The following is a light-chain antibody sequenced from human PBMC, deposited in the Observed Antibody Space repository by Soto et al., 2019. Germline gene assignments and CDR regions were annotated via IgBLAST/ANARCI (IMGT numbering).Light chain of an antibody. V-gene: IGKV1-5*01. J-gene: IGKJ2*01. Sequence: DIQMTQSPSTLAASVGDTVTMTCRSSSTWLAWYQKKPGKAPKLLIYDVSNLERGVPPRFSGSTSGAESTLTITGLKPDDLGTYYCQHTTDFTFGQGTKVEIK. CDR3: QHTTDFT. CDR1: SSSTW. CDR2: DVS.